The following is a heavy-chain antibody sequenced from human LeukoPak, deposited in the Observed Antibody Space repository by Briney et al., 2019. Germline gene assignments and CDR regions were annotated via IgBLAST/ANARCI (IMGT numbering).Heavy chain of an antibody. V-gene: IGHV3-7*01. Sequence: GESMHISCVASRFFFSRVWMAWVRQAPGKVPGLVAQIKEDVSEKYYMDFVEGRFTISRDNAKNSLYLQMNSLRAEDTAVYYCAKDYGGGYFDYWGQGTLVTVSS. CDR3: AKDYGGGYFDY. CDR2: IKEDVSEK. J-gene: IGHJ4*02. D-gene: IGHD3-16*01. CDR1: RFFFSRVW.